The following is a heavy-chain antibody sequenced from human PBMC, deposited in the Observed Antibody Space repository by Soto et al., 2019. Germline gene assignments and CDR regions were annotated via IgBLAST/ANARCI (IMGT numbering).Heavy chain of an antibody. CDR1: GGSFSGYY. D-gene: IGHD5-12*01. J-gene: IGHJ4*02. V-gene: IGHV4-34*01. CDR2: INHSGST. Sequence: SETLSLTCAVYGGSFSGYYWSLIRQPPGKGLEWIGEINHSGSTNYNPSLKSRVTISVDTSKNQFSLKLSSVTAADTAVYYCARSRDIVATTYYFDYWGQGTLVTVSS. CDR3: ARSRDIVATTYYFDY.